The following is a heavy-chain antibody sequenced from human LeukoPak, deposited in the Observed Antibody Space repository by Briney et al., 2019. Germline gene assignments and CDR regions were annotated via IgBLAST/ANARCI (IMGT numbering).Heavy chain of an antibody. CDR3: ARSRSGSYSYFED. D-gene: IGHD1-26*01. CDR1: GGSINGYY. CDR2: VYYSGSN. J-gene: IGHJ4*02. Sequence: SETLSLTCTVSGGSINGYYWSWIRQPPGKGLGWIGYVYYSGSNSYNPSLKSRVSLSVDTSKNQFSLRLTSVTAADTAVYYCARSRSGSYSYFEDWGQGTLVTVSS. V-gene: IGHV4-59*01.